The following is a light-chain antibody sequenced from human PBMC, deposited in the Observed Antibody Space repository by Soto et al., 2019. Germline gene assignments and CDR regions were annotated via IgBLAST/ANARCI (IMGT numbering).Light chain of an antibody. CDR3: SSYTSSSTVV. J-gene: IGLJ2*01. V-gene: IGLV2-14*01. Sequence: QSVLTQPASVSGSPGQSITISCTGTSSDVVGYNCVSWYQQHPGKAPKLMMYDVSNRPAGVSNRFSGSTSGNTASLTISGLQAEDEADYYCSSYTSSSTVVFGGGTQLTVL. CDR2: DVS. CDR1: SSDVVGYNC.